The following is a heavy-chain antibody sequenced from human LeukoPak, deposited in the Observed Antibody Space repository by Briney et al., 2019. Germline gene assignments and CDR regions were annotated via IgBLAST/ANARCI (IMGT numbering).Heavy chain of an antibody. J-gene: IGHJ2*01. V-gene: IGHV3-53*01. D-gene: IGHD4-17*01. CDR1: GFPDSSYY. CDR2: IYIGGRT. Sequence: PGGSLRLSCAASGFPDSSYYMSWVRQAPGKGLEWVSVIYIGGRTYYADSVTGRFTISRDNSKNTLYLQMNSLRAEDTAVYYCARCLGGDYVSDTYWYFDLWGRGTLVTVSS. CDR3: ARCLGGDYVSDTYWYFDL.